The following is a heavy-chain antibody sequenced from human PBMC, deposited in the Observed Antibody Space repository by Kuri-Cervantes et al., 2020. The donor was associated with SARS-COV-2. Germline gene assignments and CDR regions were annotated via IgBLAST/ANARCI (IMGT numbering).Heavy chain of an antibody. J-gene: IGHJ3*02. CDR1: GFTFSSYW. Sequence: LSLTCAASGFTFSSYWMSWVRQAPGKGLEWVANIKQDGSEKYYVDSVKGRFTISRDNAKNSLYLQMNSLRAEDTAVYYCARSYDFWSGPSGSAFDIWGQGTMVTVSS. CDR3: ARSYDFWSGPSGSAFDI. CDR2: IKQDGSEK. V-gene: IGHV3-7*01. D-gene: IGHD3-3*01.